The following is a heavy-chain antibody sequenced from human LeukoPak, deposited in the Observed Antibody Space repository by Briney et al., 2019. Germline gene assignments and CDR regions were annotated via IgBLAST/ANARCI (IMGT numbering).Heavy chain of an antibody. CDR1: GVSISSSSYY. CDR2: NYYAGGT. Sequence: KPSETLSLTCTVSGVSISSSSYYWGWIRQPPGRGLDWIGTNYYAGGTYYNPSLKSRVTISVDTSKNQFSLRLSSVTAADTAVYYCARGFGESEYYYYGMDVWGQGTTVTVSS. CDR3: ARGFGESEYYYYGMDV. D-gene: IGHD3-10*01. V-gene: IGHV4-39*01. J-gene: IGHJ6*02.